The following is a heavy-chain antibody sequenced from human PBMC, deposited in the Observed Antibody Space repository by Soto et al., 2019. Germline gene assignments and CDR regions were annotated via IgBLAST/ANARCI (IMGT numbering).Heavy chain of an antibody. CDR1: GGSMRNYF. Sequence: SETLSLTCTVSGGSMRNYFWTWIRQPPGKGLEWIGYIHYSGTTSFFPSYNPSLRSRVTISEDTSKNQFSLKLLSVTTADTAVYFCAAGEASSRNLAPYYLDFWGQGTLVTAPQ. CDR3: AAGEASSRNLAPYYLDF. D-gene: IGHD6-13*01. V-gene: IGHV4-59*01. CDR2: IHYSGTT. J-gene: IGHJ4*02.